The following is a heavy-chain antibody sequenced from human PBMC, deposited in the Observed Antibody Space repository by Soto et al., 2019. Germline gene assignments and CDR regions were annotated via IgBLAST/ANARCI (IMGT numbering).Heavy chain of an antibody. Sequence: GGSLRLSCAASGFTFSSYAMSWVRQAPGKGLEWVSAISGSGGSTYYADSVKGRFTISRDNSKNTLYLQMNSLRAEDTAVYYCAKDLVAETRAQLELRRNRGRFFDYWGQGTLVTVSS. CDR1: GFTFSSYA. CDR3: AKDLVAETRAQLELRRNRGRFFDY. CDR2: ISGSGGST. D-gene: IGHD1-7*01. V-gene: IGHV3-23*01. J-gene: IGHJ4*02.